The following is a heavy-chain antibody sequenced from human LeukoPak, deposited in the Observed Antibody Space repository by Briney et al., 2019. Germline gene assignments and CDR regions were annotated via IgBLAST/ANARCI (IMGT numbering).Heavy chain of an antibody. D-gene: IGHD1-26*01. CDR1: GGSVSGYY. J-gene: IGHJ5*02. V-gene: IGHV4-34*01. CDR3: ARAGSEWELLP. CDR2: IHYSGST. Sequence: PSETLSLTCAVYGGSVSGYYWTWIRQSPGKGLEWIGEIHYSGSTNYNPSLKSRVTISLDTSKNQVSLKLSSVTAADTAVYYCARAGSEWELLPFGQGTLVTVSS.